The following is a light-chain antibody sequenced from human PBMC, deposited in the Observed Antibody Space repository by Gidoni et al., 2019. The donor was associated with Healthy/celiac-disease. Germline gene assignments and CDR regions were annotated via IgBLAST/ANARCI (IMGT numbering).Light chain of an antibody. V-gene: IGKV3-20*01. J-gene: IGKJ4*01. Sequence: IVLTQSPDTLSLSPVERATLSCTASQSVSSSYLAWYQQKPGKAPRLLIYGAASRATGSPDRFSGSGSGTDVTLTISRREPEDFAVYYCQQYGSSLLTFGGGTKVEIK. CDR2: GAA. CDR3: QQYGSSLLT. CDR1: QSVSSSY.